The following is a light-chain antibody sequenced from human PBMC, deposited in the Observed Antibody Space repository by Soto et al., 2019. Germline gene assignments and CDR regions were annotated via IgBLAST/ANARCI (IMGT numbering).Light chain of an antibody. CDR3: QQNYSTPLA. CDR1: QSVRSW. CDR2: DAS. Sequence: DIQMTQSPATLSASVGDRVTITCRASQSVRSWLAWYQQKPGTAPKLLIFDASRLESGVPSRFSGSASGTDFTLTISSLQLEDFATYYCQQNYSTPLAFGGGTKVDIK. V-gene: IGKV1-5*01. J-gene: IGKJ4*01.